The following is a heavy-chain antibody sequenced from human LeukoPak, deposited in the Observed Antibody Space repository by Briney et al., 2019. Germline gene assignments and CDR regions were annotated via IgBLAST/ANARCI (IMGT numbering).Heavy chain of an antibody. CDR1: GYIFTGYY. Sequence: ASVKVSCKASGYIFTGYYMHWVRQAPGQGLEWMGWINPNSGDANYAQKFQGRVTITADESTSTAYMELSSLRSEDTAVYYCARDHGYGDYDYYYYMDVWGKGTTVTISS. V-gene: IGHV1-2*02. J-gene: IGHJ6*03. D-gene: IGHD4-17*01. CDR2: INPNSGDA. CDR3: ARDHGYGDYDYYYYMDV.